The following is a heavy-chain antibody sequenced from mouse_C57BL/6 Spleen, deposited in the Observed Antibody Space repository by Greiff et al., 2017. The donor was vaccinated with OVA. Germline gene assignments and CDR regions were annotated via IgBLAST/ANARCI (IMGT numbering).Heavy chain of an antibody. CDR3: AREGIYYDYERYFDV. CDR2: IDPSDSST. D-gene: IGHD2-4*01. CDR1: GYTFTSYW. Sequence: QVQLQQSGAELVRPGTSVKLSCKASGYTFTSYWMHWVKQRPGQGLEWIGVIDPSDSSTNYNQKFKGKATLTVDTSSSTAYMQLSSLTSEDSAVYYCAREGIYYDYERYFDVWGTGTTVTVSS. V-gene: IGHV1-59*01. J-gene: IGHJ1*03.